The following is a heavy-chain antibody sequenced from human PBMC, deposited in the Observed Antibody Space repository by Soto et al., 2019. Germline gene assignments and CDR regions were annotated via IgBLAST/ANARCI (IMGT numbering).Heavy chain of an antibody. CDR3: AMLGGWSGGSSGMDV. V-gene: IGHV3-72*01. CDR1: GLIFSDYH. CDR2: IRRKANSYTT. D-gene: IGHD6-19*01. J-gene: IGHJ6*02. Sequence: EVQLVESGGGLVQPGGSLRLSCAASGLIFSDYHMDWVRQAPGKGLKWVGRIRRKANSYTTEYAASVKGRFTISRDDSKNSLYLRMNSLKSEDTAVYYCAMLGGWSGGSSGMDVWGQGTTVTVSS.